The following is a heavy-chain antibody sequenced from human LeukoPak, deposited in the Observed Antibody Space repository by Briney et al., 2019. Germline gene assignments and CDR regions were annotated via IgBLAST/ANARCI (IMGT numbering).Heavy chain of an antibody. V-gene: IGHV3-23*01. D-gene: IGHD3-10*01. J-gene: IGHJ4*02. Sequence: GGSLRLSCAASGFTFSNYAMSWVRQAPGKGLEWVSGISPSGDITYCADSVKGRFTISRDNSKNTLYLEVISLTAEDTAVYYCAKDDAWLRFGEWSQGTLVTVSS. CDR2: ISPSGDIT. CDR1: GFTFSNYA. CDR3: AKDDAWLRFGE.